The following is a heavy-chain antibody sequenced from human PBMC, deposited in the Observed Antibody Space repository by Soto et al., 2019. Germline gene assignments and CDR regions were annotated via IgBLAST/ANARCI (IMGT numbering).Heavy chain of an antibody. CDR1: GGSFSDYF. CDR3: ARGTWVRSAFDI. V-gene: IGHV4-34*01. D-gene: IGHD3-10*01. Sequence: SETLSLTCAVYGGSFSDYFWSWIRQPPGKGLEWIGEINHSGSTNYNPSLQSRVTISVDTSKTQFSLKLSSVTAADTAVYYCARGTWVRSAFDIWGQGTMVTVSS. J-gene: IGHJ3*02. CDR2: INHSGST.